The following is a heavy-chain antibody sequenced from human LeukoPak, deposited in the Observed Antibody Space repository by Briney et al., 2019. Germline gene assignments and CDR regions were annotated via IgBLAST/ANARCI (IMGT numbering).Heavy chain of an antibody. CDR3: ARDTGGLFDY. CDR2: ISYDGSNK. Sequence: GGSLRLSCAASGFTFSSYAMHWVRQAPGKGLEWVAVISYDGSNKYYADSVKGRFTISRDNSKNTLYLQMNSLRAEDTAVYYCARDTGGLFDYWGQGTLVTVSS. J-gene: IGHJ4*02. D-gene: IGHD2-8*02. V-gene: IGHV3-30-3*01. CDR1: GFTFSSYA.